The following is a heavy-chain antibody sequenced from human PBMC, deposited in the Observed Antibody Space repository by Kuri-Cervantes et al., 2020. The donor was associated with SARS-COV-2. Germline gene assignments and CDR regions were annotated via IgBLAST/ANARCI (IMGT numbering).Heavy chain of an antibody. J-gene: IGHJ6*03. Sequence: GESLKISCAASGFTFSSYAMSWVRQAPGKGLECVSAISSNGGSTYYANSVKGRFTISRDNSKNTLYLQMGSLRAEDMAVYYCARDRYHYMDVWGKGTTVTVSS. V-gene: IGHV3-64*01. CDR3: ARDRYHYMDV. CDR2: ISSNGGST. CDR1: GFTFSSYA.